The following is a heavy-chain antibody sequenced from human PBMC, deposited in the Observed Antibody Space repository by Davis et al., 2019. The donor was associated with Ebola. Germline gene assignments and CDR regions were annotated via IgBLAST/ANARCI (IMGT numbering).Heavy chain of an antibody. J-gene: IGHJ2*01. Sequence: GGSLRLSCAASGFTFSSYAMHWVRQAPGKGLEWVAFMQHDGSNKLYADSVKGRFTISRDNSKNTLYLQMNSLRAEDTAAYYCARDLPGGDWYFDLWGRGTLVTVSS. CDR1: GFTFSSYA. V-gene: IGHV3-30*02. CDR3: ARDLPGGDWYFDL. CDR2: MQHDGSNK. D-gene: IGHD1-14*01.